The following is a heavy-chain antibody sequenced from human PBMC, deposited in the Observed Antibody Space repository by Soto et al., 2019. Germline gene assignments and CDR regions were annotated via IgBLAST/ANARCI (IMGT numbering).Heavy chain of an antibody. CDR2: ISAYNGNT. Sequence: ASVKVSCKASGYTFTSYGISWVRQAPGQGLEWMGWISAYNGNTNYAQKLQGRVTMTTDTSTSTAYMELRSLRSDDTAVYYCARSWVSSSLTDFAYWGQGTLVTVSS. V-gene: IGHV1-18*01. D-gene: IGHD6-6*01. CDR1: GYTFTSYG. CDR3: ARSWVSSSLTDFAY. J-gene: IGHJ4*02.